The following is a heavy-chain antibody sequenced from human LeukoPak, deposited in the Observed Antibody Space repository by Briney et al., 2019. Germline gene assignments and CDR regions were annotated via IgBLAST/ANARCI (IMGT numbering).Heavy chain of an antibody. D-gene: IGHD6-13*01. CDR3: ALLTGWAAAALDAFDI. Sequence: SETLSLTCTVSGDSISSSSCYWGWIRQPPGKGLEWIGSIYYSVTTYYNPSLKSRVTISVDTSKNQFSLKLSSVTAADTAVYYCALLTGWAAAALDAFDIWGQGTMVTVSS. CDR1: GDSISSSSCY. CDR2: IYYSVTT. V-gene: IGHV4-39*07. J-gene: IGHJ3*02.